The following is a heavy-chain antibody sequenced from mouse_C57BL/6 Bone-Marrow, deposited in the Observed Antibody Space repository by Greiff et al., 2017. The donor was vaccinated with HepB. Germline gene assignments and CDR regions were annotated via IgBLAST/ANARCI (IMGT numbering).Heavy chain of an antibody. CDR2: ISNGGCST. CDR1: GFTFSDYY. J-gene: IGHJ2*01. V-gene: IGHV5-12*01. Sequence: EVKLVESGGGLVQPGGSLKLSCAASGFTFSDYYMYWVRPTPEKRLEWVAYISNGGCSTYYPDTVKGRFTISRDNAKNTLYLQMSRLKSEDTAMYYCARQFYFDYWGQGTTLTVSS. CDR3: ARQFYFDY.